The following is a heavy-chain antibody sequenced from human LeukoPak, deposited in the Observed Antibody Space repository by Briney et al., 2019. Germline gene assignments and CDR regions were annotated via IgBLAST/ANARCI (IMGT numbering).Heavy chain of an antibody. Sequence: GGSLRLSCAASGSTFSSYWMSWVRQAPGKGLEWVANIKQDGSEKYYVDSVKGRFTISRDNAKNSLYLQMNSLRAEDTAVYYCARALATPLYYFDYWGQGTLVTVSS. D-gene: IGHD5-12*01. J-gene: IGHJ4*02. V-gene: IGHV3-7*01. CDR1: GSTFSSYW. CDR3: ARALATPLYYFDY. CDR2: IKQDGSEK.